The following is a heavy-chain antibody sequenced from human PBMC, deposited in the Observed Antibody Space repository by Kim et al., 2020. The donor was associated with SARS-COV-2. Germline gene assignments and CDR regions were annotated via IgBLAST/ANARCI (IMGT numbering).Heavy chain of an antibody. CDR1: GGSITTTSYY. V-gene: IGHV4-39*01. Sequence: SETLSLTCTVSGGSITTTSYYWGWIRQPPGKGLEWIGSMYYSGSTYKNPSLKSRVTISVDMSKNQFSLKLSSATAADTAVYYCVRHRVVVVPAANWFDPWGQGTLVTVSS. D-gene: IGHD2-2*01. CDR3: VRHRVVVVPAANWFDP. CDR2: MYYSGST. J-gene: IGHJ5*02.